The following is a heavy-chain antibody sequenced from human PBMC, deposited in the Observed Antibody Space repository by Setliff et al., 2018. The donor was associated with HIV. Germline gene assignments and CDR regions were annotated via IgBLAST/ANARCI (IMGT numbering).Heavy chain of an antibody. Sequence: SETLSLTCTVSGGAMSGFYWSWIRQPPGKGLEWIGYIYYSGSTNYSPSLKSRVTISVDTSKNQVSLKLSSVTAADTAVYYCARVWSGYFGYWGQGTLVTVSS. J-gene: IGHJ4*02. CDR2: IYYSGST. D-gene: IGHD3-3*01. V-gene: IGHV4-59*01. CDR3: ARVWSGYFGY. CDR1: GGAMSGFY.